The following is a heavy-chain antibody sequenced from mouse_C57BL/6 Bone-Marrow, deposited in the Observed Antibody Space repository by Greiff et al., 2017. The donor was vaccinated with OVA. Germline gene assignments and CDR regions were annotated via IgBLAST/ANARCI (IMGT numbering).Heavy chain of an antibody. D-gene: IGHD2-4*01. CDR2: IYPENGDT. CDR3: TAPMIAKRAY. Sequence: EVHLVESGAELVRPGASVKLSCTASGFTIKDDYMHWVKQRPEQGLEWIGWIYPENGDTEYASKFQGKATITADTSSNTAYLQLSSLTSEDAAVYCCTAPMIAKRAYWGQGTLVTVSA. CDR1: GFTIKDDY. V-gene: IGHV14-4*01. J-gene: IGHJ3*01.